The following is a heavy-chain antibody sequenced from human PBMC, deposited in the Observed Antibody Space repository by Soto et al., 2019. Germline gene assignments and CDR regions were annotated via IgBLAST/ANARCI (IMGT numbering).Heavy chain of an antibody. D-gene: IGHD1-26*01. CDR1: GGTFSNYA. Sequence: QVQLVQSGAEVKKPGSSVKVSCKASGGTFSNYAITWVRQAPGQGREWMGGIIPIFGTANYAQKFQGRVTITADESTSTAYMELSSLRSEHTAVYYCATRSNSVPLYYYGMDVWGQGITVTVSS. V-gene: IGHV1-69*12. J-gene: IGHJ6*02. CDR2: IIPIFGTA. CDR3: ATRSNSVPLYYYGMDV.